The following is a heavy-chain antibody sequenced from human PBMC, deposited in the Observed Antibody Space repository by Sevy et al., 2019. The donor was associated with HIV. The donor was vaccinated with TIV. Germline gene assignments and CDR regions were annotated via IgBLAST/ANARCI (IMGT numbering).Heavy chain of an antibody. J-gene: IGHJ6*03. CDR1: GFTFSSYA. D-gene: IGHD2-15*01. V-gene: IGHV3-30-3*01. Sequence: GGSLRLSCAASGFTFSSYAMHWVRQAPGKGLEWVAAISYDGSNKYYADSVKGRFTISRDNSKNTLYLQMNSLRAEDTAVYYCARQYCSGGSCYSEYYYYMDVWGKGTTVTVSS. CDR3: ARQYCSGGSCYSEYYYYMDV. CDR2: ISYDGSNK.